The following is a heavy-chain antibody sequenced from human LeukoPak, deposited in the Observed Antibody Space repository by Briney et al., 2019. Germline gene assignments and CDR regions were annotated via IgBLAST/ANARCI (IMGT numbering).Heavy chain of an antibody. Sequence: PSETLSLTRTVSGGSISSYYWSWIRQPPGKGLEWIGYIYYSGSTNYNPSLKSRVTISVDTSKNQFSLKLSSVTAADTAVYYCARETSQKGAHYMDVWGKGTMVTVSS. CDR1: GGSISSYY. J-gene: IGHJ6*03. V-gene: IGHV4-59*01. D-gene: IGHD3-16*01. CDR3: ARETSQKGAHYMDV. CDR2: IYYSGST.